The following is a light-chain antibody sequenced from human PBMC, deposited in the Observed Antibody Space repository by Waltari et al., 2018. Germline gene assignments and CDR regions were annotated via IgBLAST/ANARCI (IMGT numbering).Light chain of an antibody. J-gene: IGKJ1*01. CDR3: QNHERLPAM. CDR1: QSISRY. Sequence: EIVFTPSPRPLSLAPGERATLACRASQSISRYLAWYQQKPGQAPRLLNYAASSRGTGIPYRFSGSGSGTDFSLTISRLEPEDFAVYYCQNHERLPAMFGQGTKVEIK. CDR2: AAS. V-gene: IGKV3-20*01.